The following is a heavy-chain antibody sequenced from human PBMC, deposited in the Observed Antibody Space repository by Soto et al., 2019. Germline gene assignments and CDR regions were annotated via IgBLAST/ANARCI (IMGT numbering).Heavy chain of an antibody. CDR1: GGTFSSYA. CDR3: ARSQGSSTSLEIYYYYYYGMDV. D-gene: IGHD2-2*01. Sequence: QVQLVQSGAEVKKPGSSVKVSCKASGGTFSSYAISWVRQAPGQGLEWMGGIMPISDTTNYVQKFLGRVTITADESTSTAYMELSSLRSEDTAVYYCARSQGSSTSLEIYYYYYYGMDVRGQGTTVTVSS. J-gene: IGHJ6*02. CDR2: IMPISDTT. V-gene: IGHV1-69*01.